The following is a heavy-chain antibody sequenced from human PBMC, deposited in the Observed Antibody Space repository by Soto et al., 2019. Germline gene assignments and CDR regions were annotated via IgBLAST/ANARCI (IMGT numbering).Heavy chain of an antibody. CDR2: ITAFNGNP. D-gene: IGHD3-3*01. V-gene: IGHV1-18*01. CDR1: GYTFTDYG. Sequence: QVHLVQSGAEVEKPGASVKVSCKASGYTFTDYGISWVRQAPGQGLQWMGWITAFNGNPKYAQQFQGRVTMTTDTSTSTAHMELRSLESDDTAVYYWARIRQSDFWSGYYYFFNYWGQGTLVPVSS. J-gene: IGHJ4*02. CDR3: ARIRQSDFWSGYYYFFNY.